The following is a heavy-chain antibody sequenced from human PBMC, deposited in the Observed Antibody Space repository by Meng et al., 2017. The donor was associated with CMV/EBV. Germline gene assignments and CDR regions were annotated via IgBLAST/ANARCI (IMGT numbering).Heavy chain of an antibody. CDR3: APAYYYDSSGYFDAFDI. V-gene: IGHV1-2*02. CDR2: INPNSGGT. Sequence: ASVKVSCKASGYMFTTYGLTWVRQAPGQGLEWMGWINPNSGGTNYAQKFQGRVTMTRDTSISTAYMELSRLRSDDTAVYYCAPAYYYDSSGYFDAFDIWGQGTMVTVSS. CDR1: GYMFTTYG. D-gene: IGHD3-22*01. J-gene: IGHJ3*02.